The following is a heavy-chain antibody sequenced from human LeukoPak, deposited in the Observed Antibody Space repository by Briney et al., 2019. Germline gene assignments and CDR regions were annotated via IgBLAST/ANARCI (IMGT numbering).Heavy chain of an antibody. D-gene: IGHD3-22*01. Sequence: SETLSLTCTVSGGSISSGGYYWSWIRQHPGKGLEWIGYIYYSGSTYYNPSLKSRVTISVDTSKNQFSLKLSSVTAADTAVYYCARGTRYYYDSSGYYYSNSWYFDYWGQGTLVTVSS. V-gene: IGHV4-31*03. CDR2: IYYSGST. CDR1: GGSISSGGYY. CDR3: ARGTRYYYDSSGYYYSNSWYFDY. J-gene: IGHJ4*02.